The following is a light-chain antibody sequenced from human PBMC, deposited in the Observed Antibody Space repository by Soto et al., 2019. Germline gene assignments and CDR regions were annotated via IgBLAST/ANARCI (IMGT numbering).Light chain of an antibody. J-gene: IGKJ4*01. CDR2: AAS. Sequence: LRLHPSPLTLYASIRDNVTITCRATQSSSSWLAWYQQKPGKAPKLLIYAASTLQSGVPSRFSGSGSGTDFTLTISSLQPEDFATYYCQQLDSYPSTFGGGTKVDIK. CDR3: QQLDSYPST. V-gene: IGKV1-9*01. CDR1: QSSSSW.